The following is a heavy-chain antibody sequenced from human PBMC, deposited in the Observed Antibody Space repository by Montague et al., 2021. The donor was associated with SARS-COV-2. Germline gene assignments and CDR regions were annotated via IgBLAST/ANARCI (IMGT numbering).Heavy chain of an antibody. CDR3: ARTYYGGRPFDY. D-gene: IGHD4-23*01. CDR2: IDWDDDK. CDR1: GFSLSTSGMC. J-gene: IGHJ4*02. V-gene: IGHV2-70*11. Sequence: PALVKPTQTLTLTCTFSGFSLSTSGMCVSWIRQPPGKALEWLARIDWDDDKYYGTSLKTRLTISMDTSKNQVVLTMTHMDPVDTATYYCARTYYGGRPFDYWGQGNLVNVSS.